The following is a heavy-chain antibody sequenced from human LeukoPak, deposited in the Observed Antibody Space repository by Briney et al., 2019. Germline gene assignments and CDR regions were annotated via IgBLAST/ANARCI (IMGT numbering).Heavy chain of an antibody. D-gene: IGHD2-8*01. CDR2: IKQDGSEK. CDR1: GFTFSSYW. Sequence: GSLRLSCAASGFTFSSYWMSWVRRAPGKGLEWVANIKQDGSEKYYVDSVKGRFTISRDNAKNSLYLQMNSLRAEDTAVYYCARLMVYAIRRYYYYGMDVWGQGTTVTVSS. CDR3: ARLMVYAIRRYYYYGMDV. J-gene: IGHJ6*02. V-gene: IGHV3-7*01.